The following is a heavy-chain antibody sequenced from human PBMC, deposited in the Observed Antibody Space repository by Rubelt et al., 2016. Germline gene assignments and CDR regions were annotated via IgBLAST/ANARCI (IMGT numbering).Heavy chain of an antibody. CDR3: AKVPIRTVTSTFDY. D-gene: IGHD4-17*01. CDR2: ISGSGGST. CDR1: GFTFSSYA. Sequence: EVQLLESGGGLVQPGGSLRLSCAASGFTFSSYAMSWVRQAPGKGLEWVSAISGSGGSTYYADSVNGRCTISRDNSKNTQYLQMNSLRAEDTAVYYCAKVPIRTVTSTFDYWGQGTLVTVSS. V-gene: IGHV3-23*01. J-gene: IGHJ4*02.